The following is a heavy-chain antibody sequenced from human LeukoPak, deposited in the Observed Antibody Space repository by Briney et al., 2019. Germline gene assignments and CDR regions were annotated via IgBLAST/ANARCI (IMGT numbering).Heavy chain of an antibody. J-gene: IGHJ6*02. CDR3: ARVKSSSWYPYYYYGMDV. D-gene: IGHD6-13*01. V-gene: IGHV4-59*01. Sequence: MPSETLSLTCTVSSGSISSYYWSWIRQPPGKGLEWIGYIYYSGSTNYNPSLKSRVTISVDTSKNQFSLKLSSVTAADTAVYYCARVKSSSWYPYYYYGMDVWGQGTTVTVSS. CDR2: IYYSGST. CDR1: SGSISSYY.